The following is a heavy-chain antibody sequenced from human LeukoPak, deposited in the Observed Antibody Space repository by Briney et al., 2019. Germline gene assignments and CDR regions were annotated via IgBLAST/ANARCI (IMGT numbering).Heavy chain of an antibody. J-gene: IGHJ6*03. D-gene: IGHD2-21*02. Sequence: GGSLRLSCAASGFTFSSYGMHWVRQAPGKGLEWVALIRFDGSNKYYADSVKGRFTISRDNSKNTLYLQMNGLRAEDTAVYYCAKGNCGGDCYTYYYFYMDVWGKGTTVTVSS. CDR3: AKGNCGGDCYTYYYFYMDV. V-gene: IGHV3-30*02. CDR2: IRFDGSNK. CDR1: GFTFSSYG.